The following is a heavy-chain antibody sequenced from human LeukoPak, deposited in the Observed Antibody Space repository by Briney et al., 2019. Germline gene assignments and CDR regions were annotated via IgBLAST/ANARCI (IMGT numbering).Heavy chain of an antibody. V-gene: IGHV1-2*06. CDR1: GYTFTGYY. CDR3: AREEEYYDYVWGSYRSGFDY. Sequence: GASVKVSCKASGYTFTGYYMHWVRQAPGQGLEWMGRINPNSGGTNYAQKFQGRVTMTRDTSISTAYMELSRLRSDDTAVYYCAREEEYYDYVWGSYRSGFDYWRQGTLVTVSS. CDR2: INPNSGGT. D-gene: IGHD3-16*02. J-gene: IGHJ4*02.